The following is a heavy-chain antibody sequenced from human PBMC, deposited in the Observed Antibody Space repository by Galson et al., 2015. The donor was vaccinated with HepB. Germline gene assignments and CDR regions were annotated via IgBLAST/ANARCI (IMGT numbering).Heavy chain of an antibody. CDR1: GFTFSTSA. V-gene: IGHV3-64D*06. CDR2: ISSDAIRT. CDR3: VTWNGWGIEH. D-gene: IGHD1-1*01. Sequence: SLRLSCAASGFTFSTSAMHRVRQAPGRGLEHTSAISSDAIRTYYTDSVKGRFIISRDNSKGTLYLQMSSLRPEDTAVYYCVTWNGWGIEHWGQGTLVTVSS. J-gene: IGHJ1*01.